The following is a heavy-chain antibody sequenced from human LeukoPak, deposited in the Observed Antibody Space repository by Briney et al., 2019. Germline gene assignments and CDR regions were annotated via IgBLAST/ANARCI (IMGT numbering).Heavy chain of an antibody. CDR2: ISDYNNNT. D-gene: IGHD2-15*01. CDR1: GYTIISYA. Sequence: EASVKVTCKASGYTIISYAISWVRQAPGQGLEWMGWISDYNNNTNNEQKLHARVIMTTDTSTSTAYMELRSLRSDDPAVYYCARDGNYYGLDVWGQGTTVTVSS. J-gene: IGHJ6*02. CDR3: ARDGNYYGLDV. V-gene: IGHV1-18*01.